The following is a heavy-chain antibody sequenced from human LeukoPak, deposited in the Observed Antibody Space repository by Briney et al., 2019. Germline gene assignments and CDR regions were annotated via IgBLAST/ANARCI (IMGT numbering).Heavy chain of an antibody. CDR1: GGSFSGYY. Sequence: SETLSLTCAVYGGSFSGYYWSWIRQPPGKGLEWIGEINHSGSTNYNPSLKSRVTISVDTSKNQFSLKLSSVTAADTAVYYCARDSSMTNFDYWGQGTLVTVSS. J-gene: IGHJ4*02. V-gene: IGHV4-34*01. CDR3: ARDSSMTNFDY. CDR2: INHSGST. D-gene: IGHD4-17*01.